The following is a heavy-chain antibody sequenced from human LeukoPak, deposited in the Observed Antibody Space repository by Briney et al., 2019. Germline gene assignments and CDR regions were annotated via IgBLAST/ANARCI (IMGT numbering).Heavy chain of an antibody. V-gene: IGHV3-30-3*01. D-gene: IGHD3-3*01. J-gene: IGHJ6*02. CDR3: ARDTGTIFGVVITPYHYYGMDV. CDR1: GFTFSSYA. CDR2: ISYDGSNK. Sequence: GGPLRLSCAASGFTFSSYAMHWVRQAPGKGLEWVAVISYDGSNKYYADSVKGRFTISRDNSKNTLYLQMNSLRAEDTAVYYCARDTGTIFGVVITPYHYYGMDVWGQGTTVTVSS.